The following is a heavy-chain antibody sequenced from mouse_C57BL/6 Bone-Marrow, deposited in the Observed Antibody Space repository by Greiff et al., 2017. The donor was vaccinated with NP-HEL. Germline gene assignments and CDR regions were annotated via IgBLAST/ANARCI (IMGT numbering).Heavy chain of an antibody. V-gene: IGHV5-6*01. CDR2: ISSGGSYT. CDR1: GFTFSSYG. D-gene: IGHD1-1*01. Sequence: EVKLVESGGDLVKPGGSLKLSCAASGFTFSSYGMSWVRQTPDKRLEWVATISSGGSYTYYPDSVKGRFTISRDNANNTLYLQLRSLKSEDTAVYYCARHPSLQFITTASSGDWFAYWGQGTLVTVSA. J-gene: IGHJ3*01. CDR3: ARHPSLQFITTASSGDWFAY.